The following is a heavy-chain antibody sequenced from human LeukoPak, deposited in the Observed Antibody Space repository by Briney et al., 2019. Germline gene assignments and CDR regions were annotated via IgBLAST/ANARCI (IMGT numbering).Heavy chain of an antibody. CDR3: ASQRGYYHDAFDI. D-gene: IGHD3-3*01. Sequence: GASVEVSCKASGYTFTSYGISWVRQAPGQGLGWMGWISAYNGNTNYAQKLQGRVTMTTDTSTSTAYMELRSLRSDDTAVYYCASQRGYYHDAFDIWGQGTMVTVSS. V-gene: IGHV1-18*01. CDR2: ISAYNGNT. CDR1: GYTFTSYG. J-gene: IGHJ3*02.